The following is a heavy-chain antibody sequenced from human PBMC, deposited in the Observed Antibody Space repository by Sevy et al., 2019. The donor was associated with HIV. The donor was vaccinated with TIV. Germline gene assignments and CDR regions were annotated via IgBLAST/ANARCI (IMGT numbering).Heavy chain of an antibody. Sequence: GGSLRLSCAASGFTFSSYAMHWVRQAPGKGLEWVAVISYDGSNKYYADSVKGRFTISRDSSKNSLYLQLNSLRAEDTAIYYCARKYDSSGYFDYWGQGTLVTVSS. CDR2: ISYDGSNK. V-gene: IGHV3-30*14. CDR3: ARKYDSSGYFDY. D-gene: IGHD3-22*01. J-gene: IGHJ4*02. CDR1: GFTFSSYA.